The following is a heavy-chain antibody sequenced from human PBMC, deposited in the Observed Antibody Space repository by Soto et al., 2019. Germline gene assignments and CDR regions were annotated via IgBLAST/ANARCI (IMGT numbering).Heavy chain of an antibody. J-gene: IGHJ6*03. V-gene: IGHV1-46*03. CDR3: ARDQEPSTLYYDYYYMDV. Sequence: GASVKVSCKASGYTFTSYYIHWVRQAPGQGLEWMGIINPSGGSTGYAQKFQGRVTMTRDTSTGTVYMEVSGLRSEDTAVYYCARDQEPSTLYYDYYYMDVWGKGTTVTVSS. CDR2: INPSGGST. CDR1: GYTFTSYY.